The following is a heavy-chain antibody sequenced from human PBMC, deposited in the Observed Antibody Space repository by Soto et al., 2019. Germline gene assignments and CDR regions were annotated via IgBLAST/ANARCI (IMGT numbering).Heavy chain of an antibody. CDR2: IGYDGSNK. D-gene: IGHD2-2*01. J-gene: IGHJ4*02. V-gene: IGHV3-30*02. CDR3: TVGVVVQAATDX. Sequence: GGSLRLSCAASGFTFSSYGMHWVRQAPGKGLEGVSFIGYDGSNKYYADSVKVRFTISRDNSKNTLYLQMNSLRAEDTAVYYCTVGVVVQAATDXWGQGTLVTVSX. CDR1: GFTFSSYG.